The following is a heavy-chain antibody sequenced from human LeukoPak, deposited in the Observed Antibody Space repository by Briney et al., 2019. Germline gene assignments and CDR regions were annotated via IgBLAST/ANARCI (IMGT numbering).Heavy chain of an antibody. D-gene: IGHD1-1*01. Sequence: SETLSLTCTVSGGSISSGSYYWGWIRQPPGKGLEWIGSIYYSGSTYYNPSLKSRVTISVDTSKNQFSLKLSSVTAADTAVYYCARPGTTGTTFDYWGQGTLVTVSS. CDR1: GGSISSGSYY. J-gene: IGHJ4*02. V-gene: IGHV4-39*01. CDR2: IYYSGST. CDR3: ARPGTTGTTFDY.